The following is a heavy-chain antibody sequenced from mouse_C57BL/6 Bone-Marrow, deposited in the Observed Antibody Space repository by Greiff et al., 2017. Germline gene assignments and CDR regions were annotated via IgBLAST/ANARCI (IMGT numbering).Heavy chain of an antibody. V-gene: IGHV5-6*01. CDR3: ASLTGSLAY. D-gene: IGHD4-1*01. Sequence: EVQLVESGGDLVKPGGSLKLSCAASGFTFSSYGMSWVRQTPDKRLEWVATISSGGSYTYYPDSVKGRFTISRDNAKNTLYLQMSSLKSEDTAMYYCASLTGSLAYWGQGTLVTVSA. CDR1: GFTFSSYG. J-gene: IGHJ3*01. CDR2: ISSGGSYT.